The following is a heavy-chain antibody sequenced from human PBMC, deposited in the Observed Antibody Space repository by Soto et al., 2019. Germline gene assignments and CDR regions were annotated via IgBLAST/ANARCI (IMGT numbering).Heavy chain of an antibody. J-gene: IGHJ4*02. V-gene: IGHV4-30-4*01. CDR1: GGSISSGDYY. D-gene: IGHD5-18*01. CDR2: IYYSGST. Sequence: QVQLQESGPGLVKPSQTLSLTCTVSGGSISSGDYYWSWIRQPPGKGLEWIGYIYYSGSTYYNPSLKSRVTISVDTSKNQFALKLSSVTAADTAVYYCARFNAQLWFVRSFDYWGQGTLVTVSS. CDR3: ARFNAQLWFVRSFDY.